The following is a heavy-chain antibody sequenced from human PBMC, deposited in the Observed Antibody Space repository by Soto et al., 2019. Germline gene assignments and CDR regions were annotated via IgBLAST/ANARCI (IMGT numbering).Heavy chain of an antibody. J-gene: IGHJ4*02. CDR1: GFTFSSDG. V-gene: IGHV3-30*18. CDR3: ANPGGGFDY. Sequence: VGSLRLSCAASGFTFSSDGMHWVRQGPGKGLEWVAVISYDGSNKYYADSVKGRFTISRDNSKNTLYLQMNSLRAEDTAVYYCANPGGGFDYWGQGTLVTVSS. CDR2: ISYDGSNK. D-gene: IGHD3-16*01.